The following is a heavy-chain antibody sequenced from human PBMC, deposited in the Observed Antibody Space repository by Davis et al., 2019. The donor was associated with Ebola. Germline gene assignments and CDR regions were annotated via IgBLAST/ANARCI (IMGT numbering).Heavy chain of an antibody. CDR1: GGSFSGYY. CDR3: AREGYRGGAFDY. CDR2: INHSGST. Sequence: PSETLSLTCAVYGGSFSGYYWSWIRQPPGKGLEWIGEINHSGSTNYNPSLKSRVTISVDTSKNQFSLRLNSVTAADTAIYYCAREGYRGGAFDYWGQGTLVPVSS. V-gene: IGHV4-34*01. J-gene: IGHJ4*02. D-gene: IGHD2-21*01.